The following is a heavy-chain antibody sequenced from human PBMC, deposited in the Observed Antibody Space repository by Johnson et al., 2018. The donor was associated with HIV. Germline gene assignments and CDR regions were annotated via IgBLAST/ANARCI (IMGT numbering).Heavy chain of an antibody. CDR3: ARESLLPAMTAVDF. CDR1: GFTFSNYA. CDR2: VSYDGNNK. J-gene: IGHJ3*01. Sequence: QVQLVESGGGVVQPGGSLRLSCEASGFTFSNYAMHWIRQAPGKGLEWVALVSYDGNNKYYIESVKGRFTISRDNSNNTLYLQMNGLRAEDTAIFYCARESLLPAMTAVDFWGRGTMVTGSS. V-gene: IGHV3-30*04. D-gene: IGHD2-2*01.